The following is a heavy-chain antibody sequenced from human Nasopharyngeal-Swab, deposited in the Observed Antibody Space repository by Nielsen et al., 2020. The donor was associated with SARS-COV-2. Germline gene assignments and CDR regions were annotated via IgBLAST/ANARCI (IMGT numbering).Heavy chain of an antibody. CDR1: GYTFTSYY. V-gene: IGHV1-46*01. CDR2: INPSVSSA. Sequence: ASVKVSCKASGYTFTSYYIHWVRQAPGQGLEWMGIINPSVSSATYAQRFEGRVTMTRGTSTSTVYMELSSLRSEDTAVYYCARDRGYCSGGSCYLDDSWGQGTLVTVSS. J-gene: IGHJ4*02. D-gene: IGHD2-15*01. CDR3: ARDRGYCSGGSCYLDDS.